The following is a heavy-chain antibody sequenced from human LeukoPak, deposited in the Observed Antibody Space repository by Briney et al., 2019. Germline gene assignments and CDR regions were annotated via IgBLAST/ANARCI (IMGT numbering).Heavy chain of an antibody. CDR3: AIDYGGEKFDY. Sequence: GASVKVSCKASGYTFTGYYMHWVRQAPGQGLEWMGRINPNSGGTNYAQKFQGRVTMTRDTSISTAYMELSSLRSEDTAVYYCAIDYGGEKFDYWGQGTLVTVSS. CDR1: GYTFTGYY. CDR2: INPNSGGT. D-gene: IGHD2-21*01. V-gene: IGHV1-2*06. J-gene: IGHJ4*02.